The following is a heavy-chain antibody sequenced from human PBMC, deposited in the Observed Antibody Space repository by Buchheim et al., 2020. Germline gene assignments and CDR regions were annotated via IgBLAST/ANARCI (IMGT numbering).Heavy chain of an antibody. CDR3: ARDIVARVDYYGSGSYYS. V-gene: IGHV3-66*01. J-gene: IGHJ4*02. Sequence: EVQLVESGGGLVQPGGSLRLSCAASGFTVSGNYMSWVPQAPGRGLEWVSVIYSGGRTYYADSVKGRFPISKDNSKTTLYLQLNSLRAEDTAVYYCARDIVARVDYYGSGSYYSWGQGTL. CDR1: GFTVSGNY. D-gene: IGHD3-10*01. CDR2: IYSGGRT.